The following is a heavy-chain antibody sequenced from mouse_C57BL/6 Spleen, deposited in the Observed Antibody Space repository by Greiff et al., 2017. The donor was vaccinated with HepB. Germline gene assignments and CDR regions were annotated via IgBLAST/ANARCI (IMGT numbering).Heavy chain of an antibody. V-gene: IGHV1-82*01. CDR3: ARGSYYSNEYYYAMDY. CDR2: IYPGDGDT. Sequence: QVQLQQPGPELVKPGASVKISCKASGYAFSSSWMNWVKQRPGKGLEWIGRIYPGDGDTNYNGKFKGKATLTADKSSSTAYMQLSSLTSEDSAVYFCARGSYYSNEYYYAMDYWGQGTSVTVSS. J-gene: IGHJ4*01. CDR1: GYAFSSSW. D-gene: IGHD2-5*01.